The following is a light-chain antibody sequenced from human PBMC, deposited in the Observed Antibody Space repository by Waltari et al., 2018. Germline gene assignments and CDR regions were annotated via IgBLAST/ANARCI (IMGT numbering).Light chain of an antibody. CDR1: SRDGGGYDY. J-gene: IGLJ3*02. V-gene: IGLV2-14*03. CDR2: NVK. CDR3: NSYTSSASRV. Sequence: QSALTQPASVSGSPGQSITTPCTGTSRDGGGYDYVSWYQQHSGKAPKLIIFNVKNRPSGVSTRFSGSKSGNTASLTISGLQAEDEAHYYCNSYTSSASRVFGGGTKLTVL.